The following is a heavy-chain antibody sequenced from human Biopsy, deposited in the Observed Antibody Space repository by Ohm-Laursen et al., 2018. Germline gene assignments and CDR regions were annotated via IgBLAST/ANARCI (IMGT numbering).Heavy chain of an antibody. V-gene: IGHV1-46*01. CDR2: INPSGSTT. J-gene: IGHJ4*02. CDR3: ARNTGWYGDLYYFDY. Sequence: SAKVSCTVFGYSFTSYYMHWVRQAPGQGLEWMGMINPSGSTTSYPQIFQGRVTMTRDTSKSTVYMELSSLRAADTAVYFCARNTGWYGDLYYFDYWGQGTLVTVSS. D-gene: IGHD6-19*01. CDR1: GYSFTSYY.